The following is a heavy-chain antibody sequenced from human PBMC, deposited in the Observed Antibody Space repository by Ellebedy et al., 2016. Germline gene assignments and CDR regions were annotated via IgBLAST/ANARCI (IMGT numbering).Heavy chain of an antibody. Sequence: GGSLSLSCAASGFTINPYSMTWVRPAPGKGLEWVATIKRDGDDEYYVDSVKGRFTVSRDNAKNSVYLQMNSLRADDTAVYYCARDRSGWSRDCWGQGTLVTVSS. V-gene: IGHV3-7*01. CDR1: GFTINPYS. CDR2: IKRDGDDE. J-gene: IGHJ4*02. D-gene: IGHD6-19*01. CDR3: ARDRSGWSRDC.